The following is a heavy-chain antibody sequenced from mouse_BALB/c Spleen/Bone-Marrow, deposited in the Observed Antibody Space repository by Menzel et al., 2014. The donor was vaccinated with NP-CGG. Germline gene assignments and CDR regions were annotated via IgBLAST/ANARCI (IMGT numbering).Heavy chain of an antibody. V-gene: IGHV1-80*01. D-gene: IGHD3-3*01. CDR1: GYAFSSYR. CDR3: ARSQGGYWYFNV. Sequence: QVQLQQSGAELVRPGSSVKISCKASGYAFSSYRMNWVKQRPGQGLEWIGQIYPGDGDTNYNGKFKGKATLTADKSSSTAYMQLSSLTSEDSAVYFCARSQGGYWYFNVWGAGTTVTVSS. CDR2: IYPGDGDT. J-gene: IGHJ1*01.